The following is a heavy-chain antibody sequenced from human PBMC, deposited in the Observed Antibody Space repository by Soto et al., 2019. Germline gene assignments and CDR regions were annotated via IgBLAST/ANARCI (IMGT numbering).Heavy chain of an antibody. CDR2: INPTGANT. CDR1: GFTFSSSA. CDR3: VSWVSDHFDY. V-gene: IGHV3-23*01. J-gene: IGHJ4*02. D-gene: IGHD3-16*01. Sequence: GGSLRLSCAASGFTFSSSAMSWVRQAPGTGLEWVSTINPTGANTHYADSAKGRFTISRDSSRNTVGLQMNSLRAADTALYYCVSWVSDHFDYWGQGTPVTVSS.